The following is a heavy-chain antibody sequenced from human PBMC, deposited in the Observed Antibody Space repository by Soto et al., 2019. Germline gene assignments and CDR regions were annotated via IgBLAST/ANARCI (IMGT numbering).Heavy chain of an antibody. CDR3: ARATMIGLLSS. D-gene: IGHD3-22*01. Sequence: GGSLRLSCAASGFAVSSNFMSWVCQAPGKGLEWVSVIYSGGSTYYADSVKGRFTISRDNSENTLYLQMNSLRAEDTAIYYCARATMIGLLSSWGQGTLVTVSS. CDR1: GFAVSSNF. J-gene: IGHJ5*02. V-gene: IGHV3-66*01. CDR2: IYSGGST.